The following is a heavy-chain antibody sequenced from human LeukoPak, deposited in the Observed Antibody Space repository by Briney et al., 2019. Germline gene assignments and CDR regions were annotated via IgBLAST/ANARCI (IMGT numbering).Heavy chain of an antibody. CDR3: ASVYLYGMDV. J-gene: IGHJ6*02. CDR2: INPSGGST. CDR1: GYSLTTYY. D-gene: IGHD2-8*01. V-gene: IGHV1-46*01. Sequence: GASVNVSCKASGYSLTTYYMHWGRQAPGQGLEWMAIINPSGGSTNYAQKFQGRVTMTRDTPTNTVYMELSSLRTEDTAVYYCASVYLYGMDVWGQGTTVTVSS.